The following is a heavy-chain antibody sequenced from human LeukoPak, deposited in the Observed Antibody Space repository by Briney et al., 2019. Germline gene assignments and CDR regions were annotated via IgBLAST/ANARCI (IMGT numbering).Heavy chain of an antibody. D-gene: IGHD6-13*01. CDR2: ISGGST. J-gene: IGHJ5*02. Sequence: GGSLRLSCAASGFTFSDYYMSWIRQTPGKGLEWISYISGGSTYYADSVKGRFTISRDNSKNTLYLQVNSLRAEDTAVYYCAKPRPSYSSSWYDHWGQGILVTVSS. CDR1: GFTFSDYY. V-gene: IGHV3-23*01. CDR3: AKPRPSYSSSWYDH.